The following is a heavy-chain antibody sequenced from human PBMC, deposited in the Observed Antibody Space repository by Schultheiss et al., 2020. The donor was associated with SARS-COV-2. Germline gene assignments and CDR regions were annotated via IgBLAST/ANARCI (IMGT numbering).Heavy chain of an antibody. CDR3: AKALTATVTTTQGY. J-gene: IGHJ4*02. CDR2: ISGSGGST. Sequence: GESLKISCAASGFTFSSYGMHWVRQAPGKGLEWVSAISGSGGSTYYADSVKGRFTISRDNSKNTLYLQMNSLRAEDTAVYYCAKALTATVTTTQGYWGQGTLVTVSS. CDR1: GFTFSSYG. V-gene: IGHV3-23*01. D-gene: IGHD4-11*01.